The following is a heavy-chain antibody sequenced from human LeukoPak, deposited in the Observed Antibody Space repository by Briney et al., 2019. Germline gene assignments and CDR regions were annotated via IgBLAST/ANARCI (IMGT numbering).Heavy chain of an antibody. CDR1: GYTLTELS. D-gene: IGHD6-13*01. CDR3: ARDDGIAAAGPVFDY. Sequence: ASVKVSCKVSGYTLTELSMHWVRQAPGKGLEWMGGFDPEDGETIYAQKFQGRVTMTEDTSTDTAYMELSSLRSDDAAVYYCARDDGIAAAGPVFDYWGQGTLVTVSS. V-gene: IGHV1-24*01. J-gene: IGHJ4*02. CDR2: FDPEDGET.